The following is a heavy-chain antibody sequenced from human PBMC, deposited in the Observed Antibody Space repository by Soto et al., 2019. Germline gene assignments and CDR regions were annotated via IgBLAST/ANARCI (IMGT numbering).Heavy chain of an antibody. Sequence: SETLSLTCAVSGGSISSSNWWSWIRQPPGKGLEWIGEINHSGSTNYNPSLKSRVTISVDTSKNQFSLKLSSVTAADTAVYYCARGIAARPDNWFDPWGQGTLVTVSS. V-gene: IGHV4-4*02. D-gene: IGHD6-6*01. CDR3: ARGIAARPDNWFDP. CDR2: INHSGST. CDR1: GGSISSSNW. J-gene: IGHJ5*02.